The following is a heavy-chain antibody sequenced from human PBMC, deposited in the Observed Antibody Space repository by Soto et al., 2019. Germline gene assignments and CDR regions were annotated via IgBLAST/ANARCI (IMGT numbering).Heavy chain of an antibody. CDR2: INAGNGNT. CDR1: GYTFTSYI. CDR3: AISMIVGRYFHH. Sequence: QVQLVQSGAEVKKPGASVKVSCKASGYTFTSYIMHWVHQAPGQRLEWMGWINAGNGNTKYSQKFQGRVTITRDTSASTAYMELSSLRSEDTAVYYCAISMIVGRYFHHWGQGTLVTVSS. D-gene: IGHD3-22*01. V-gene: IGHV1-3*01. J-gene: IGHJ1*01.